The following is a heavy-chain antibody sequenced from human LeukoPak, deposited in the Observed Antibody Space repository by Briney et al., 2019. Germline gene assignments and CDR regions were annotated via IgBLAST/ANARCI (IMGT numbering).Heavy chain of an antibody. CDR3: ARGYDSSAYYPFNY. Sequence: RSSETLSLTCVVSGGSLNTHHWSWIRQSPGRGLEWIGYISDSGSTNYNPSLKSRVTISVDTSKNQFSLMLSSVTAADTAVYYCARGYDSSAYYPFNYWGQGTLVTVSS. CDR1: GGSLNTHH. V-gene: IGHV4-59*11. CDR2: ISDSGST. D-gene: IGHD3-22*01. J-gene: IGHJ4*02.